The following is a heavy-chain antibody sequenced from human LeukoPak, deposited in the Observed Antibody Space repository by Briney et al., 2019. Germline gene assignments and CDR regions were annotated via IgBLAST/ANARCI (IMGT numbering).Heavy chain of an antibody. CDR1: GGSFSGYY. D-gene: IGHD3-22*01. Sequence: PSETLSLTCAVYGGSFSGYYWSWIRQPPGKGLEWIGEINHSGSTNYNPSLKSRVTISLDTSKNQFSLKLSSVTAADTAVYYCARGFYYDSSGYPPDYWGQGTLVTVSS. V-gene: IGHV4-34*01. CDR2: INHSGST. J-gene: IGHJ4*02. CDR3: ARGFYYDSSGYPPDY.